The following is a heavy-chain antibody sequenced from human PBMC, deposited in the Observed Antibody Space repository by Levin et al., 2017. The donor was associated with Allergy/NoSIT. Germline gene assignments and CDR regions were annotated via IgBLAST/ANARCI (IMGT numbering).Heavy chain of an antibody. CDR1: GFTFSSYS. V-gene: IGHV3-48*01. CDR3: ARAQEDDPEYLQH. Sequence: GGSLRLSCAASGFTFSSYSMNWVRQAPGKGLEWVSYISSSSSTIYYADSVKGPFTISRDNAKNSLYLQMNSLRAEDTAVYYCARAQEDDPEYLQHWGQGTLVTVSS. CDR2: ISSSSSTI. J-gene: IGHJ1*01. D-gene: IGHD2-15*01.